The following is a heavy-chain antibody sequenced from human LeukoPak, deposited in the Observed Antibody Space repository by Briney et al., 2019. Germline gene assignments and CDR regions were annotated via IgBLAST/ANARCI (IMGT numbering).Heavy chain of an antibody. V-gene: IGHV3-74*01. Sequence: PGGSLRLSCAASGFTFSTYWMYWGRQAPGKGLVWVSRINTGGRNTGYADSVKGRFTISRDNAKNTLYLQMTILTAEDTAVYYCARVGKSGSYYYFDYWGQGTLVTVSS. D-gene: IGHD1-26*01. CDR1: GFTFSTYW. J-gene: IGHJ4*02. CDR2: INTGGRNT. CDR3: ARVGKSGSYYYFDY.